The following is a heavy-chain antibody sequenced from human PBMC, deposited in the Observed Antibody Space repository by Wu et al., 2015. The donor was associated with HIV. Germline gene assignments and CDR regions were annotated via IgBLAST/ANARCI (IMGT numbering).Heavy chain of an antibody. CDR1: GYTFTSYG. Sequence: QVQLVQSGAEVKKPGASVKVSCKASGYTFTSYGISWVRQAPGQGLEWMGWINPNSGGTNYAQKFQGRVTMTRDTSISTAYMELSRLRSDDTAVYYCARGAGSGSYSWFDPWGQGTLVTVSS. CDR2: INPNSGGT. J-gene: IGHJ5*02. D-gene: IGHD3-10*01. CDR3: ARGAGSGSYSWFDP. V-gene: IGHV1-2*02.